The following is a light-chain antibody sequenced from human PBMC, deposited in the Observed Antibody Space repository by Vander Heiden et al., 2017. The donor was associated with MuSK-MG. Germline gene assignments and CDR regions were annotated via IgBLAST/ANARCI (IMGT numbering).Light chain of an antibody. CDR1: QSVNSW. Sequence: DIQMTQSPSTLSASVGDRVTITCRASQSVNSWLAWFQQKPGKAPKLLIYAASSLESGVPSRCSGSGSGTEFTLTISSLQPDDFATYYCQHYNSFWYTFGQGTKLEIK. CDR2: AAS. V-gene: IGKV1-5*03. CDR3: QHYNSFWYT. J-gene: IGKJ2*01.